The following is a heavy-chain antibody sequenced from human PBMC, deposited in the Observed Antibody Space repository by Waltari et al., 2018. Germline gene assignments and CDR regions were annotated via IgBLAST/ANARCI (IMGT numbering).Heavy chain of an antibody. CDR1: GFTLASYW. J-gene: IGHJ3*02. Sequence: EVQLVESGGGLVQPGGSLRLSCAASGFTLASYWTNWVRQAPGTGLELVVNINGDASYSSFLDSVKGRFTISRDNANNTLYLQMNSLRVEDTAVYYCARGRSETYRGGVFDIWGQGTMVTVSS. CDR3: ARGRSETYRGGVFDI. V-gene: IGHV3-7*01. CDR2: INGDASYS. D-gene: IGHD1-26*01.